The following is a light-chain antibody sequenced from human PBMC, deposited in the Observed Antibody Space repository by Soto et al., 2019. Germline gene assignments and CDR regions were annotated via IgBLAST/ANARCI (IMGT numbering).Light chain of an antibody. CDR1: QSVSSSY. CDR2: GAS. J-gene: IGKJ5*01. V-gene: IGKV3-15*01. Sequence: EVVLTQSPGTLSLSPGERATLSCRASQSVSSSYLAWYQQKPGQAPRLLIYGASTRATGIPARFSGSVSGTEFTLTISSLQSADFAVYYCQQYKNWPPITFGQGTRLEIK. CDR3: QQYKNWPPIT.